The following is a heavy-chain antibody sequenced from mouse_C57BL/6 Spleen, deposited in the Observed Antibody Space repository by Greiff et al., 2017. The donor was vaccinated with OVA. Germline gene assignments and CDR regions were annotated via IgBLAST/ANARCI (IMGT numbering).Heavy chain of an antibody. CDR2: IYPGSGST. Sequence: QVQLQQPGAELVKPGASVKMSCKASGYTFTSYWITWVKQRPGQGLEWIGDIYPGSGSTNYNEKFKSKATLTVDPSSSTAYMQLSSLTSEDSAVYYCARRLLQGYYFDYWGQGTTLTVSS. D-gene: IGHD1-1*01. J-gene: IGHJ2*01. CDR1: GYTFTSYW. CDR3: ARRLLQGYYFDY. V-gene: IGHV1-55*01.